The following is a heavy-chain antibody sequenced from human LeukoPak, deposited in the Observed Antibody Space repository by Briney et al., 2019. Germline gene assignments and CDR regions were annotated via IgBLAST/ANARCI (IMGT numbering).Heavy chain of an antibody. J-gene: IGHJ6*02. CDR2: ISYDGSNK. D-gene: IGHD6-13*01. CDR1: GFTFSSYA. Sequence: GGSLRLSCAASGFTFSSYAMHWVRQAPGKGLEWVAVISYDGSNKYYADSVKGRFTISRDNSKNTLYLQMNSLRAEDTAVYYCARTKLYSSSWYRPYYYYGMDVWGQGTTVTVSS. V-gene: IGHV3-30-3*01. CDR3: ARTKLYSSSWYRPYYYYGMDV.